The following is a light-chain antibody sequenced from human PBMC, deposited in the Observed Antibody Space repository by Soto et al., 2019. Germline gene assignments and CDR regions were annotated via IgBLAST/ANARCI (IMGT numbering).Light chain of an antibody. CDR1: QSINRD. CDR3: QHYNSYSEA. J-gene: IGKJ1*01. Sequence: IQMTQSPSSLSASVGDRVTITCRASQSINRDLHWYQHRPGEAPNLLIYAASSLQSGVPSRFSGSGSGTEFTLTISSLQPDDFATYYCQHYNSYSEAFGQGTKVDIK. V-gene: IGKV1-17*01. CDR2: AAS.